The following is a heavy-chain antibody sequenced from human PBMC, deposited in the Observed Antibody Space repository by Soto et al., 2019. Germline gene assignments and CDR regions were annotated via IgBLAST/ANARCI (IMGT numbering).Heavy chain of an antibody. CDR1: GGSISRGGYY. J-gene: IGHJ4*02. CDR2: IYHSGST. V-gene: IGHV4-30-2*01. CDR3: ARGPPLGY. Sequence: SETLSLTCTVSGGSISRGGYYWSWIRQNPGKGLEWIGYIYHSGSTYYNPSLKSRVTISVDRSKNQFSLKLSSVTAADTAVYYCARGPPLGYWGQGTLVTVSS.